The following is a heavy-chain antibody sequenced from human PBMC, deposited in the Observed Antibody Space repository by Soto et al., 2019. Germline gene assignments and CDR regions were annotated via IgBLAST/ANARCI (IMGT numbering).Heavy chain of an antibody. V-gene: IGHV3-33*01. J-gene: IGHJ4*02. CDR1: GSIFRGYG. CDR3: ARDVIGGTYFWGYLDY. Sequence: QVQLVESGGGVVQPGRSLRLSCAASGSIFRGYGMHWVRQAPGKGLEWVAVIRYDGSNINYADSVMGRFTISRDNSKNTLYLEMNSLRAEDTAVYYCARDVIGGTYFWGYLDYWGQGNLVTVSS. CDR2: IRYDGSNI. D-gene: IGHD2-15*01.